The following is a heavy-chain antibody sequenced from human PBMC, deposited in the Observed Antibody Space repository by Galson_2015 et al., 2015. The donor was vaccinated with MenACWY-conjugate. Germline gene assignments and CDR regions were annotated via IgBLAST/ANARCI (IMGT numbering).Heavy chain of an antibody. V-gene: IGHV4-59*12. Sequence: SSYYWSWIRQPPGKGLEWIGYIYYSGSTYYNPSLKSRVTISVDTSKDQFSLKLSSVTAADTAVYYCARGPPPGPLPGIAVAGMKGFDYWGQGTLVTVSS. CDR2: IYYSGST. CDR1: SSYY. D-gene: IGHD6-19*01. J-gene: IGHJ4*02. CDR3: ARGPPPGPLPGIAVAGMKGFDY.